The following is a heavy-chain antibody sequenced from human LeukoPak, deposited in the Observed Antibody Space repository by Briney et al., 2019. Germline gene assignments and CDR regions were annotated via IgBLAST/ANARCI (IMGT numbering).Heavy chain of an antibody. Sequence: PSETLSLTCAVYGGSFSGYYWSWISQPPGKGLEWIGEINHSGSTNYNPSLKSRVSISVDTSKNQFSLKLSSVTAADTAVYYCATQPIPLYGETYMPRVFDYWGQGTLVTVSS. D-gene: IGHD2-21*01. CDR1: GGSFSGYY. CDR2: INHSGST. CDR3: ATQPIPLYGETYMPRVFDY. J-gene: IGHJ4*02. V-gene: IGHV4-34*01.